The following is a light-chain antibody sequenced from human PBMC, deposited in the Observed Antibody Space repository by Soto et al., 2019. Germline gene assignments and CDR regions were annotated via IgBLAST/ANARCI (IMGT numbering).Light chain of an antibody. CDR3: HQFGNLLWT. CDR1: QSVSSH. Sequence: EIVRTQSPATLPVCHGERATLSCRASQSVSSHLAWYQQKPGQAPRLLIYGASTRATGIPARFSGSGSGTEFTLTISGLEPEDFAVYYRHQFGNLLWTFGQGTKVDIK. CDR2: GAS. V-gene: IGKV3-15*01. J-gene: IGKJ1*01.